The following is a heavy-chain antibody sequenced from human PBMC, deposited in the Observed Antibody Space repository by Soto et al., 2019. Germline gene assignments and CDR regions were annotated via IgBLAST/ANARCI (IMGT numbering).Heavy chain of an antibody. V-gene: IGHV4-59*08. Sequence: SETLSLTCTVSGGSISSYYWSWIRQPPGKGLEWIGYIYYSGSTNYNPSLKSRVTISVDTSKNQFSLKLSSVTAADTAVYYCARQREWSAWFDPWGQGTLVTVSS. CDR3: ARQREWSAWFDP. CDR1: GGSISSYY. CDR2: IYYSGST. D-gene: IGHD3-3*01. J-gene: IGHJ5*02.